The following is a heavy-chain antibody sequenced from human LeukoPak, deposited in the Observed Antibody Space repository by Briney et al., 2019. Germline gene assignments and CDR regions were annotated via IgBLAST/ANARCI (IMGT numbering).Heavy chain of an antibody. CDR1: GLTFSNYW. CDR3: ASLSGSRGSAFDI. Sequence: GGSLRLSCAVSGLTFSNYWMHWVRQAPGKRLEWVSLIYTDGRTTFYADSVQGRFTISRDNARNTLYLQMNSLRAGDTAVYYCASLSGSRGSAFDIWGQGTMVTVSS. CDR2: IYTDGRTT. D-gene: IGHD1-26*01. V-gene: IGHV3-74*01. J-gene: IGHJ3*02.